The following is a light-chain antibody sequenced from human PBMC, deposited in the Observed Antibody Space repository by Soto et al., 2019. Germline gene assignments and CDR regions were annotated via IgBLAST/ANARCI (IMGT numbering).Light chain of an antibody. Sequence: EIVLTQSPDTLSLSPGESATLSCRASQSVSSNYLAWYQQKPGRAPRLHIYGASNRATGIPDRFSGSVSGTAFTITISRLEPEDFAVCYCQQYSDLITFGQGTRLEIE. CDR1: QSVSSNY. V-gene: IGKV3-20*01. CDR3: QQYSDLIT. J-gene: IGKJ5*01. CDR2: GAS.